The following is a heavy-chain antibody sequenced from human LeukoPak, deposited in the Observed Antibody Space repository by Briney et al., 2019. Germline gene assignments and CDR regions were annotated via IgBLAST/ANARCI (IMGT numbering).Heavy chain of an antibody. CDR1: GGSISSHY. D-gene: IGHD3-3*02. J-gene: IGHJ3*02. V-gene: IGHV4-59*08. CDR2: IYYSGST. Sequence: SETLSLTCTVSGGSISSHYWSWIRQPPGKGLEGIGHIYYSGSTKYNPSLRGRVTISADTSKNQLSLKLNSLPAADMAVYYCARNRHSDADAFDIWGQGTMVTVSS. CDR3: ARNRHSDADAFDI.